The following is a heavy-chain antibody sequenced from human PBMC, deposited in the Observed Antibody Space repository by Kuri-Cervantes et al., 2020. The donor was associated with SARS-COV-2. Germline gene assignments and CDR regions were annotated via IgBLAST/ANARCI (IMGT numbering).Heavy chain of an antibody. CDR1: GFTFSSYA. CDR3: AKGTPEYQLRAFDI. Sequence: GESLKISCAASGFTFSSYAMSWVRQAPGKGLEWVSAISGSGGSTYYADSVKGRFTISRDNSKNTLYLQMNSLRAEDTAVYYCAKGTPEYQLRAFDIWDQGTMVTVSS. D-gene: IGHD2-2*01. CDR2: ISGSGGST. J-gene: IGHJ3*02. V-gene: IGHV3-23*01.